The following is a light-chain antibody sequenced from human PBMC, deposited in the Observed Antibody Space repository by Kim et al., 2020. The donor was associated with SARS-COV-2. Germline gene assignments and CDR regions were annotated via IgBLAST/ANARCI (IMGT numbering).Light chain of an antibody. V-gene: IGKV3-20*01. CDR2: GTS. J-gene: IGKJ2*01. CDR1: QSVASNH. CDR3: QQYDRSPYT. Sequence: LSPGERATLSCRASQSVASNHLAWFQQKPGQAPRLLVYGTSSRATGIPDRFSGSGSGTDFTLTISRLEPEDFTIYYCQQYDRSPYTFGQGTKLEI.